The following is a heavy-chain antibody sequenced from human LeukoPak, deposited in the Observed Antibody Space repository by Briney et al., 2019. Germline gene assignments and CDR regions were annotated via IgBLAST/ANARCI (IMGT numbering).Heavy chain of an antibody. Sequence: PGGSLRLSCAASGFTFDVSAMNWVRQAPGKGLEWVSASGNAGDTYYADSVEGRFTISRDNSKKMLFLQMTSLRAEDTAVYHCAKKTPGNYPYDYWSQGTLVTVSP. J-gene: IGHJ4*02. D-gene: IGHD3-22*01. CDR3: AKKTPGNYPYDY. CDR1: GFTFDVSA. V-gene: IGHV3-23*01. CDR2: SGNAGDT.